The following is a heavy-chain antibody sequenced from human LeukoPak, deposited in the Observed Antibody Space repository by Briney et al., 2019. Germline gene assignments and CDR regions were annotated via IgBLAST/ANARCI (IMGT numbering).Heavy chain of an antibody. Sequence: ASVIVSCRASGYSITSYDINWVRQAAGQALEWVGWMNSNSGNTGYARKFQGRVTMTRDTSINTAYMEVNSLTSEDTAVYYCARGGALVRGVAILYGMDVWGQGTTVTVSS. V-gene: IGHV1-8*01. CDR3: ARGGALVRGVAILYGMDV. D-gene: IGHD3-10*01. CDR1: GYSITSYD. J-gene: IGHJ6*02. CDR2: MNSNSGNT.